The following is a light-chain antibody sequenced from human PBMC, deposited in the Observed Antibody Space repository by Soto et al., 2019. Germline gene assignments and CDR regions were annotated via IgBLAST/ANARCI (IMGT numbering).Light chain of an antibody. J-gene: IGLJ1*01. CDR3: SAYAGRNNLGV. Sequence: QSALTQPPSASGSPGKSVTISCTGTSRDVGGYHYVSWYQQYPGEAPKLIIYEVTKRPSGVPDRFSGSKSGNTASLTVSGLQAEDEADYYCSAYAGRNNLGVFGTGTKVTVL. V-gene: IGLV2-8*01. CDR1: SRDVGGYHY. CDR2: EVT.